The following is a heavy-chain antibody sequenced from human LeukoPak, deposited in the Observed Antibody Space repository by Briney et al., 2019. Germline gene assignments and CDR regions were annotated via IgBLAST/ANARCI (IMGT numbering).Heavy chain of an antibody. CDR1: GFIFSDYW. J-gene: IGHJ4*02. CDR2: INEVGTKE. V-gene: IGHV3-7*01. CDR3: ATRESSMARTF. D-gene: IGHD3-10*01. Sequence: GGALRLSCAASGFIFSDYWMNWVRQVPGKGGEWVANINEVGTKEHYVDSARGRCTISRDNTKNTLHLQMNSLRAEDTALYYCATRESSMARTFWGQGTLVTVSS.